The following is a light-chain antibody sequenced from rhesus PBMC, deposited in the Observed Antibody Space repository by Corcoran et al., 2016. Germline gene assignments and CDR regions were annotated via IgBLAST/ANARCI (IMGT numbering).Light chain of an antibody. CDR3: LQSYVNPLT. J-gene: IGKJ4*01. V-gene: IGKV1-36*02. CDR2: AAS. Sequence: DIQMTQSPSSLSASVGDRVTITCRASQGISDYFSWYQQKPGNPPKRLISAASSLESGVPSRFSGSGSGTEFSLTISSLQPEDFTTYYCLQSYVNPLTFGGGTKVELK. CDR1: QGISDY.